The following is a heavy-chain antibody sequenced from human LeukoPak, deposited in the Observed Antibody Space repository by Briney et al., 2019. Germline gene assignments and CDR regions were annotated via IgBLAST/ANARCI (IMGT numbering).Heavy chain of an antibody. Sequence: GRSLRLSCAASGFTFRNHAMNWVRQAPGQGLEWVSGVSASGGSPFNTDSVKGRFSISRDNSKNTLYLEMNSLRPEDTALYYCAKSLGNQGVIDYWGQGTLVTVSS. CDR2: VSASGGSP. D-gene: IGHD3-10*01. J-gene: IGHJ4*02. CDR3: AKSLGNQGVIDY. V-gene: IGHV3-23*01. CDR1: GFTFRNHA.